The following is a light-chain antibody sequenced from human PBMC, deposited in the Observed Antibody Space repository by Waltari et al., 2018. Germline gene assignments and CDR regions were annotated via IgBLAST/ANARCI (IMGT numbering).Light chain of an antibody. CDR2: DVS. V-gene: IGLV2-14*01. CDR3: SSYTSSSTLWV. CDR1: SSDVGGYNY. J-gene: IGLJ3*02. Sequence: QSALTQPASVSGSPGQSITIPCTGTSSDVGGYNYVSWYQQHPRNTPKLMLYDVSKRPSGVSNRFSGAKSAKTAALTISGRQAEDEADYYCSSYTSSSTLWVFGGGTKLTVL.